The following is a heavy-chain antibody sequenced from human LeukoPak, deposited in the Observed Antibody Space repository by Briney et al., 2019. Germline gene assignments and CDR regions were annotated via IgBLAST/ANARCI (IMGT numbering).Heavy chain of an antibody. CDR3: AKDGSYSSSWYDYDC. CDR2: ISSSGEGENT. CDR1: GFTFSSYA. J-gene: IGHJ4*02. D-gene: IGHD6-13*01. Sequence: GGSLRLSCAASGFTFSSYAMSWVRQAPGKGLEWVSVISSSGEGENTYYADSVKGRFTISRDNSKNTLYLQMNSLRAEDTAIYYCAKDGSYSSSWYDYDCWGQGTLVTVSS. V-gene: IGHV3-23*01.